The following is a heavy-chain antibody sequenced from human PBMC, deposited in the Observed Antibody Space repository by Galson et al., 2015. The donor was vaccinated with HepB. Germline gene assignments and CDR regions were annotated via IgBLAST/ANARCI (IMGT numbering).Heavy chain of an antibody. CDR1: GYSFTKYW. V-gene: IGHV5-51*03. Sequence: QSGAEVKKSGESLKISCTVFGYSFTKYWIAWVRQMPGKGLEWMGLIYPGDSDTRYSPSFQGQVTISADKSINTAYLQWSSLKASDTAMYFCASQLTIPAAGNVDAFDVWGRGTMVAVSS. CDR2: IYPGDSDT. D-gene: IGHD6-13*01. J-gene: IGHJ3*01. CDR3: ASQLTIPAAGNVDAFDV.